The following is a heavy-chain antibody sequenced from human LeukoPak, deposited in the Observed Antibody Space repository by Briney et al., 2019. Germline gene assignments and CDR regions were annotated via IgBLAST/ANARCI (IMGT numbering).Heavy chain of an antibody. CDR3: AKPARSWWSSYFDY. CDR2: IKQAGSEK. CDR1: GFTFGNYW. Sequence: PGGSLRLSCAASGFTFGNYWMSWVRQAPGKGLEWVANIKQAGSEKNYVDSVKGRFTISRDNAKNSLSLQMNSLRAEDTAVYYCAKPARSWWSSYFDYWGQGNQVTVSS. V-gene: IGHV3-7*03. D-gene: IGHD3-16*01. J-gene: IGHJ4*02.